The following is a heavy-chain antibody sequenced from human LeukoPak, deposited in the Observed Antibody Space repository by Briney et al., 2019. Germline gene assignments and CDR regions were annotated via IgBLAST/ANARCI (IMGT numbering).Heavy chain of an antibody. Sequence: SETLSLTCAVSGGSISSSNWWSWVRQPPGKGLEWIGEIYHGGSTKYNPSLKSRVTMSVDTSKNQSSLKLSSVTAADTAVYYCARASRGYGEFGIWGQGTMVTVSS. J-gene: IGHJ3*02. V-gene: IGHV4-4*02. CDR3: ARASRGYGEFGI. CDR2: IYHGGST. CDR1: GGSISSSNW. D-gene: IGHD5-18*01.